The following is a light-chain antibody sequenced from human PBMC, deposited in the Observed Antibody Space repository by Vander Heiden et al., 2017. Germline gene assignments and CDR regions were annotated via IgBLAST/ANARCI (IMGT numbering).Light chain of an antibody. J-gene: IGLJ2*01. Sequence: QPVVTHDPSFSVSPGGSVPLTCCLSPASVSTNHYPSWYQQPPGPSPPRLLYSTNTRSCGVPDRFSGYILGNTAALTITGAQADDESDYYCVLYMGSGISVFGGGTKLTVL. CDR3: VLYMGSGISV. CDR1: PASVSTNHY. CDR2: STN. V-gene: IGLV8-61*01.